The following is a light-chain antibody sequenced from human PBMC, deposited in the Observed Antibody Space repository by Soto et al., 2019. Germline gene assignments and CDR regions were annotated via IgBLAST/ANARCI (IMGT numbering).Light chain of an antibody. CDR2: EGS. Sequence: QSALTQPASVSGSPGQSITISCTGTSSDVGSYNLGSWYQQHPGKAPKLMIYEGSKRPSGVSNRFSGSKSGNTASLTISGLQAEEEADSYCCTYAGTSTWVFGGGTNLTVL. CDR3: CTYAGTSTWV. J-gene: IGLJ3*02. CDR1: SSDVGSYNL. V-gene: IGLV2-23*01.